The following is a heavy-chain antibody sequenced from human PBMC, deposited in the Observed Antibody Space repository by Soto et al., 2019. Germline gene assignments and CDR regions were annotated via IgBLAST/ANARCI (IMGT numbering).Heavy chain of an antibody. CDR2: IIPILGIA. CDR3: ARDRGTYYDSSGFRNWFDP. CDR1: GGTFSSYT. V-gene: IGHV1-69*04. J-gene: IGHJ5*02. D-gene: IGHD3-22*01. Sequence: ASVKVSCKASGGTFSSYTISWVRQAPGRGLEWMGRIIPILGIANYAQKFQGRVTITADKSTSTAYMELSSLRSEDTAVYYCARDRGTYYDSSGFRNWFDPWGQGTLVTVSS.